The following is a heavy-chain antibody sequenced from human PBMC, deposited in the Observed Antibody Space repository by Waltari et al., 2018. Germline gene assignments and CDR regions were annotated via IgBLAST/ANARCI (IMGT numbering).Heavy chain of an antibody. D-gene: IGHD2-2*01. J-gene: IGHJ6*02. CDR1: GYTFTSYD. CDR3: ARADIVVVPGYYYGMDV. CDR2: IIPIFGTA. Sequence: QVQLVQSGAEVKKPGASVKVSCKASGYTFTSYDINWVRQAPGQGLEWMGRIIPIFGTANYAQKFQGRVTITADKSTSTAYMELSSLRSEDTAVYYCARADIVVVPGYYYGMDVWGQGTTVTVSS. V-gene: IGHV1-69*06.